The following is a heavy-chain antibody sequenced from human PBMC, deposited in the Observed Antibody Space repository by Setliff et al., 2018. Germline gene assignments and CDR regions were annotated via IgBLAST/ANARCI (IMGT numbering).Heavy chain of an antibody. V-gene: IGHV4-61*02. Sequence: KPSETLSLTCTVSGGSISSGSYYWSWIRHPAGKGLECIGRVYTNGGSDYNPFLKSRVSISLDTSKNQFSLKLISVTAADTAVYYCARANKKLDYYYYYYMDVWGKGTTVTVSS. J-gene: IGHJ6*03. CDR3: ARANKKLDYYYYYYMDV. CDR1: GGSISSGSYY. CDR2: VYTNGGS. D-gene: IGHD1-1*01.